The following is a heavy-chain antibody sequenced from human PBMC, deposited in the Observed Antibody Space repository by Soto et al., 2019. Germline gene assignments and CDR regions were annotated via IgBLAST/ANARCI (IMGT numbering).Heavy chain of an antibody. CDR2: IYSGGST. CDR3: AIRIGRGAGYYYYYGMDV. D-gene: IGHD1-26*01. CDR1: GFTVSSNY. V-gene: IGHV3-53*02. Sequence: EVQLVETGGGLIQPGGSLRLSCAASGFTVSSNYMSWVRQAPGKGLEWVSVIYSGGSTYYADSVKGRFTISRDNSKNTLYLQMNSLRAEDTAVYYCAIRIGRGAGYYYYYGMDVWGQGTTVTVSS. J-gene: IGHJ6*02.